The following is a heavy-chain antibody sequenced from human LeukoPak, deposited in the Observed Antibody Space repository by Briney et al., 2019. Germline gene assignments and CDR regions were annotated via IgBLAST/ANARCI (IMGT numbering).Heavy chain of an antibody. CDR1: GSSISSYY. CDR2: IYYSGST. J-gene: IGHJ4*02. D-gene: IGHD2-15*01. CDR3: ARGLLLSYFDY. Sequence: SETLSLTCTVSGSSISSYYWSWIRQPPGKGLEWIGYIYYSGSTNYNPSLKSRVTISVDTSKNQFSLKLSSVTAADTAVYYCARGLLLSYFDYWGQGTLVTVSS. V-gene: IGHV4-59*01.